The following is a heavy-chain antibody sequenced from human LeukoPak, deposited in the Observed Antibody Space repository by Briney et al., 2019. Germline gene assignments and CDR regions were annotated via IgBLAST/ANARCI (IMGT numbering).Heavy chain of an antibody. CDR3: AKECQWELCPFDY. D-gene: IGHD1-26*01. J-gene: IGHJ4*02. CDR1: GGSFSGYY. V-gene: IGHV3-23*01. CDR2: ISGSGGST. Sequence: ETLSLSCAVYGGSFSGYYWSWIRQPPGKGLEWVSAISGSGGSTYYADSVKGRFTISRDNSKNTLYLQMNSLRAEDTAVYYCAKECQWELCPFDYWGQGTLVTVSS.